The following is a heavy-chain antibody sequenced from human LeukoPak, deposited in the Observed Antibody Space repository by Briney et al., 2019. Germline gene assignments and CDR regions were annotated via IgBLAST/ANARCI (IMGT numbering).Heavy chain of an antibody. CDR3: AHGGSGNGPGAFDI. Sequence: SQTLSLTCAVSGGSIRSGGYSWSWVRQPPGKGLEWIGYIYHSGSTYYNPSLKSRVTISVDRSKNQFSLKLSSVTAADTAVYYCAHGGSGNGPGAFDIWGQGTMVTVSS. CDR2: IYHSGST. J-gene: IGHJ3*02. V-gene: IGHV4-30-2*01. D-gene: IGHD3-10*01. CDR1: GGSIRSGGYS.